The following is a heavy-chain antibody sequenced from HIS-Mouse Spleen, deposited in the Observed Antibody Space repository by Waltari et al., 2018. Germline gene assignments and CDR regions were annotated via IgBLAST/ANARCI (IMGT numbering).Heavy chain of an antibody. V-gene: IGHV4-39*07. J-gene: IGHJ2*01. Sequence: QLQLQESGPGLVKPSETPSLTCTVSGGSISSSSYYWGWIRQPPGKGLEWIGSFYYSGSTYYNPSLKSRVTISVDTSKNQFSLKLSSVTAADTAVYYCAREIPYSSSWYDWYFDLWGRGTLVTVSS. CDR2: FYYSGST. CDR1: GGSISSSSYY. D-gene: IGHD6-13*01. CDR3: AREIPYSSSWYDWYFDL.